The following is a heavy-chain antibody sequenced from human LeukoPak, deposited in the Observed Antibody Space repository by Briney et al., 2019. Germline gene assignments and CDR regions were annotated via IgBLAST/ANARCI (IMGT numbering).Heavy chain of an antibody. J-gene: IGHJ4*02. CDR3: ARLGSPFGWYGTIDY. CDR1: GFTFSRYW. D-gene: IGHD6-19*01. CDR2: IRSDGSST. V-gene: IGHV3-74*01. Sequence: PGGSLRLSCAASGFTFSRYWMHWVRQAPGKGPVWVSRIRSDGSSTDYADSVKGRFTISRDNSKNTLFLEMNNLRVEDTAVYYCARLGSPFGWYGTIDYWGQGTLVTVSS.